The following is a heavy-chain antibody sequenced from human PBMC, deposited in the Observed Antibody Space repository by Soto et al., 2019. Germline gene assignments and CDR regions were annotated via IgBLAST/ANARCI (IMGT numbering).Heavy chain of an antibody. CDR3: TTDRISQPRTKYYFDY. V-gene: IGHV3-15*07. Sequence: GGSLRLSCAASGFTFSNAWMNWVRQAPEKGLEWVGRIKSKTDGGTTDYAAPVKGRFTISRDDSKNTLYLQMNSLKTEDTAVYYCTTDRISQPRTKYYFDYWGKGTLVTISS. D-gene: IGHD6-13*01. CDR1: GFTFSNAW. CDR2: IKSKTDGGTT. J-gene: IGHJ4*02.